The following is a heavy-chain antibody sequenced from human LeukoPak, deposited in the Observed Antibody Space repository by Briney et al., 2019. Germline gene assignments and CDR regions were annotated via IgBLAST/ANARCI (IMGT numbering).Heavy chain of an antibody. CDR2: ISSDGRNR. D-gene: IGHD5-12*01. Sequence: PGGSLRLSSAASGFTFSNFAMHWVRQAPDKGLEWVTLISSDGRNRNYAESVKGRYIISRDNSKITLYLQINSLRSEDTAVYYCAKDLGYSGYDRHYWGQGTLVTVSS. CDR3: AKDLGYSGYDRHY. J-gene: IGHJ4*02. V-gene: IGHV3-30*01. CDR1: GFTFSNFA.